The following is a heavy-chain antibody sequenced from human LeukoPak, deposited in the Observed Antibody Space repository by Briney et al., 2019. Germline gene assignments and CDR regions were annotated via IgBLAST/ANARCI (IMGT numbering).Heavy chain of an antibody. Sequence: PGGSLRLSCAASGFTFSSYSMNWVRQAPGKGLEWVSGISWNSGSIGYADSVKGRFTISRDDAKNSLYLQMNSLRAEDTALYYCAKDKGSSWLYYFDYWGQGTLVTVSS. D-gene: IGHD6-13*01. CDR2: ISWNSGSI. CDR1: GFTFSSYS. V-gene: IGHV3-9*01. CDR3: AKDKGSSWLYYFDY. J-gene: IGHJ4*02.